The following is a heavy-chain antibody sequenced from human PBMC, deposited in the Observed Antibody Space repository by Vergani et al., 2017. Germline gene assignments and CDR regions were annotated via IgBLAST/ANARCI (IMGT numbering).Heavy chain of an antibody. Sequence: EVQLLESGGNLVQPGGSLRLSCAASGFTFTNFAMTWVRQAPGEGLEWVSGISGSGGFTYYADSVKGRFTISRDNSKNTLHLQMNSLRADDTAVYYCTKGSRGYTGYFFDYGAREPWPPSPQ. V-gene: IGHV3-23*01. CDR3: TKGSRGYTGYFFDY. CDR1: GFTFTNFA. J-gene: IGHJ4*02. CDR2: ISGSGGFT. D-gene: IGHD5-12*01.